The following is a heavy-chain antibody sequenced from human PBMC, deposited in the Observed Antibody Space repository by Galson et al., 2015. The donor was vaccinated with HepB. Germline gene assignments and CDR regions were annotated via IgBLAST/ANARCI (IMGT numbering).Heavy chain of an antibody. V-gene: IGHV4-39*01. CDR2: NFYSGST. D-gene: IGHD5-24*01. J-gene: IGHJ4*02. CDR3: ASGRRDGYRYFDY. Sequence: ETLSLTCTVSGGSISSSNYYWGWIRQPPGKGLEWIGSNFYSGSTYYNPSLQGRVTISVETSKNQLSLKVNSVTAADTAFYYCASGRRDGYRYFDYWGQGTLVTVSS. CDR1: GGSISSSNYY.